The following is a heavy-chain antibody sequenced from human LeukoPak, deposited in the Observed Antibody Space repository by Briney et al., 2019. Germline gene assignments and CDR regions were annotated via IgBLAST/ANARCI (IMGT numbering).Heavy chain of an antibody. D-gene: IGHD6-19*01. J-gene: IGHJ4*02. CDR3: ARVAVAGDFDY. CDR2: IYYSGST. Sequence: SETLSLTCTVSGGSISTYYWNWIRQPPGKGLEWIGYIYYSGSTNYNPSLKSRVTISVDTSKNQFSLKLSSVTAADTAVYYCARVAVAGDFDYWGQGTLVTVSS. CDR1: GGSISTYY. V-gene: IGHV4-59*01.